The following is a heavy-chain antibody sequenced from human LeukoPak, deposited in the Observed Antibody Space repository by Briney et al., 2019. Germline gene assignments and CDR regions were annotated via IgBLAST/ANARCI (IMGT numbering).Heavy chain of an antibody. CDR2: INPSGVST. J-gene: IGHJ2*01. V-gene: IGHV1-46*01. CDR1: GYTFTSHY. D-gene: IGHD6-6*01. Sequence: ASVKVSCKASGYTFTSHYMHWVRQGPGQGLEWMGIINPSGVSTSYAQKFQGRVTMTRDTSTNTVYMELSSLRSEDTAMFYCVRGASSIAALNPFWYFDLWGRGTLVTVSS. CDR3: VRGASSIAALNPFWYFDL.